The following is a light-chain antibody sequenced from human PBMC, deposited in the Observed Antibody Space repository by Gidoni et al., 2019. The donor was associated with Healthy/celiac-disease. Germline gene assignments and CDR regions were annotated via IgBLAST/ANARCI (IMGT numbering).Light chain of an antibody. CDR3: GTWDSSLSAVV. J-gene: IGLJ2*01. Sequence: QSVLTQPPSVSAAPGQKVTISCSGSNSNIGNNYVSWYQQLPGTAPKLLIYDNIHRPSGIPDRFSGSKSGTSATLGITGLQTGDEADYYCGTWDSSLSAVVFGGGTELAVL. CDR2: DNI. V-gene: IGLV1-51*01. CDR1: NSNIGNNY.